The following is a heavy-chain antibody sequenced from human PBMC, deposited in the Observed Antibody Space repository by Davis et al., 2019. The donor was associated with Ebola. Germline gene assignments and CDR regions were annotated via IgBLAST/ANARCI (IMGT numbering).Heavy chain of an antibody. Sequence: GESLKISCAASGFTFRSYAMNWVRQAPGKGLEWVANIKQDGSDKYYVGSVKGRFTISRDNARNSVYLQMNSLRAEDTAVYYCASQYCSGTRCYTDAFDIWGQGTMVTVSS. V-gene: IGHV3-7*01. CDR1: GFTFRSYA. D-gene: IGHD2-2*02. J-gene: IGHJ3*02. CDR3: ASQYCSGTRCYTDAFDI. CDR2: IKQDGSDK.